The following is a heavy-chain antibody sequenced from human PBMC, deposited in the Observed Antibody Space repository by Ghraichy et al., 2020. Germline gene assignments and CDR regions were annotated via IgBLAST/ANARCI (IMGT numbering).Heavy chain of an antibody. CDR2: ISGSGYST. J-gene: IGHJ4*02. CDR1: GFTFGSYA. CDR3: AKDRSSIAARGFDH. D-gene: IGHD6-6*01. V-gene: IGHV3-23*01. Sequence: GGSLRLSCAASGFTFGSYAMSWVRQAPGKGLAWVSSISGSGYSTYYADSVKGRFTISRDNSKNTLYLQIHSLRAEDTAVYYCAKDRSSIAARGFDHWGQGALVTVSS.